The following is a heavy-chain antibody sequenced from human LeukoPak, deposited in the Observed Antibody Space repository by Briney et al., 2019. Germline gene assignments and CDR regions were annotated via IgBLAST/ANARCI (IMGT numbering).Heavy chain of an antibody. J-gene: IGHJ4*02. CDR2: IYTSGST. CDR1: GGSISSGSYY. CDR3: ARSFGVVLDY. D-gene: IGHD3-3*01. Sequence: PTETLSLTCTVSGGSISSGSYYWSWIRQPAGKGLEWIGRIYTSGSTNYNPSLKSRVTISVDSSKNQFSLKLSSVTAADTAVYYCARSFGVVLDYWDQGTLVTVSS. V-gene: IGHV4-61*02.